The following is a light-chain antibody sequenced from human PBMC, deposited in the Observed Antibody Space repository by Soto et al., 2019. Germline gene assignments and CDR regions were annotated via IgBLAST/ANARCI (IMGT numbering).Light chain of an antibody. CDR2: DVS. V-gene: IGLV2-14*03. CDR1: SSDVGGYNY. Sequence: SALTQPASVSGSPGQSITISCTGTSSDVGGYNYVSWYQQHPGKAPKLMIFDVSNRPSGISYRFSGSKSGNTASLTISGLQAEDEADYYCSSYASNSPVVFGGGTKLTVL. J-gene: IGLJ3*02. CDR3: SSYASNSPVV.